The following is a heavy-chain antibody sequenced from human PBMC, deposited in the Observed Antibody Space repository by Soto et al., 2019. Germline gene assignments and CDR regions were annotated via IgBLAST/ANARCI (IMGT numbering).Heavy chain of an antibody. V-gene: IGHV4-30-2*01. CDR1: GGSISSGGYS. Sequence: QLQLQESGSGRVKPSQTLSLTCAVSGGSISSGGYSWSWIRQPPGKGLECIGYIYHSGSTYYNPSLKSRVTISVDRSKNQFSLKLSSVTAADTAVYYCASRPSGSGFDPWGQGTLVTVSS. J-gene: IGHJ5*02. CDR3: ASRPSGSGFDP. D-gene: IGHD1-26*01. CDR2: IYHSGST.